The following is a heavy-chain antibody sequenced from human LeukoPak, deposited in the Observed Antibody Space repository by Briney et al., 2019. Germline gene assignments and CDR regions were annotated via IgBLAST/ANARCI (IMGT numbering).Heavy chain of an antibody. CDR1: GFTFSSYS. D-gene: IGHD3-16*01. V-gene: IGHV3-21*01. Sequence: GGSLRLSCAASGFTFSSYSMNWVRQAPGKGLEWVSSISSSSSYIYYADSVKGRFTISRDDAKNSLYLQVNSLRAEDTAVYYCARAGVYDYVWGSFLPFDYWGQGTLVTVSS. CDR2: ISSSSSYI. J-gene: IGHJ4*02. CDR3: ARAGVYDYVWGSFLPFDY.